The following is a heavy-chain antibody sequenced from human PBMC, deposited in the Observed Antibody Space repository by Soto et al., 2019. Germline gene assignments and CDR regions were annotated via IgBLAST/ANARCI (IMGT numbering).Heavy chain of an antibody. CDR2: ISYDGSNK. Sequence: GGSLRLSCAASGFTFSSYAMHWVRQAPGKGLEWVAVISYDGSNKYYADSVKGRFTISRDNSKNTLYLQMNSLRAEDTAVYYCARGLLWFGELFIDLYYYYGMDVWGQGTTVTVSS. CDR3: ARGLLWFGELFIDLYYYYGMDV. V-gene: IGHV3-30-3*01. D-gene: IGHD3-10*01. CDR1: GFTFSSYA. J-gene: IGHJ6*02.